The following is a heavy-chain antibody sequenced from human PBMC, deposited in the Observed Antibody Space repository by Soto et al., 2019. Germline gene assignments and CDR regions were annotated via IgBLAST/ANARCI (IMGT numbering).Heavy chain of an antibody. Sequence: EVQLLESGGGLMQPGGSLRLSCATSGFTFVNYAMSWVRQAPGKGLEWVSGITGSGTTTYSADSVKGWFTISRDNGNNTLYLQMNSLRVEDTAIYYCAKAPIWQWHRNVYFDYWGQGTLVTVSS. V-gene: IGHV3-23*01. CDR2: ITGSGTTT. CDR1: GFTFVNYA. J-gene: IGHJ4*02. CDR3: AKAPIWQWHRNVYFDY. D-gene: IGHD6-19*01.